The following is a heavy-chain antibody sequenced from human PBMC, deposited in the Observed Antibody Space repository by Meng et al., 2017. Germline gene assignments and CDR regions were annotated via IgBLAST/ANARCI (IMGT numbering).Heavy chain of an antibody. D-gene: IGHD6-19*01. CDR1: GGSFNGYY. Sequence: QVQRQQGGAGLLRPSDTLSLTCGVCGGSFNGYYWTWIRQPPGKGLEWVGDINHSGSTNYYPSLKSRVTISLDTSKNQFSLKLRSVTAADTAVYFCARGFYSSGWNTFDYWGQGTLVTVSS. V-gene: IGHV4-34*01. CDR3: ARGFYSSGWNTFDY. CDR2: INHSGST. J-gene: IGHJ4*02.